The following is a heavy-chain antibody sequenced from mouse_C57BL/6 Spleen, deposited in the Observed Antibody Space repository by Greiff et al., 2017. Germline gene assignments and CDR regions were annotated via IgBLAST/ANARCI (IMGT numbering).Heavy chain of an antibody. V-gene: IGHV5-16*01. CDR2: INYDGSST. Sequence: EVQRVESEGGLVQPGSSMKLSCTASGFTFSDYYMAWVRQVPEKGLEWVANINYDGSSTYYLDSLKSRFIISRDNAKNILYLQMSSLKSEDTATYYCAREGLLYYAMDYWGQGTSVTVSS. CDR1: GFTFSDYY. D-gene: IGHD2-1*01. J-gene: IGHJ4*01. CDR3: AREGLLYYAMDY.